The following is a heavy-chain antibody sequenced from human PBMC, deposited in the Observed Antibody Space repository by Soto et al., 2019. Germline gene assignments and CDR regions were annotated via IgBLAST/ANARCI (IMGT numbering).Heavy chain of an antibody. CDR2: MNPSSGHA. V-gene: IGHV1-8*01. D-gene: IGHD3-10*01. J-gene: IGHJ4*02. CDR3: ARWRGGKMVRW. Sequence: QVQLVQSGAEVKKPGASVKVSCKASGYTFSSYDSNWVRQATGQGLEWMGWMNPSSGHAGYAQKFQGRVTMTRETAISTAYMELSSLKSEATAVEFCARWRGGKMVRWWGQGNLVTVSS. CDR1: GYTFSSYD.